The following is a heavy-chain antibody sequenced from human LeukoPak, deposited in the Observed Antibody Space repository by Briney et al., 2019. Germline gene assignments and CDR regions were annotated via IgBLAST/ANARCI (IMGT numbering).Heavy chain of an antibody. CDR3: ARGFYDFWSGYYDAFDI. D-gene: IGHD3-3*01. CDR2: IHTSGSI. Sequence: PSETLSVTCTVSGGSISSYYWSWIRQPAGKGLEWIGRIHTSGSINYNPSLKSRVTISVDTSKNQFSLKLSSVTAADTAVYYCARGFYDFWSGYYDAFDIWGQGTMVTVSS. CDR1: GGSISSYY. J-gene: IGHJ3*02. V-gene: IGHV4-4*07.